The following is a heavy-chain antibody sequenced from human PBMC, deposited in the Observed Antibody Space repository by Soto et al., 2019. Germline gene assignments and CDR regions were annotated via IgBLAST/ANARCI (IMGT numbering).Heavy chain of an antibody. Sequence: QVQLVQSGAEMKKPGASVKVSCKASGYIFSNYEISWVRQAPGQGLEWMGWISPNNGDTNYAQKFQGRVTMTPETSTSTAYREMRGLKSDATATYHCARRQGTIHSFGVVTEGDSGGQGTMVTVSS. V-gene: IGHV1-18*01. CDR3: ARRQGTIHSFGVVTEGDS. D-gene: IGHD3-3*01. J-gene: IGHJ1*01. CDR2: ISPNNGDT. CDR1: GYIFSNYE.